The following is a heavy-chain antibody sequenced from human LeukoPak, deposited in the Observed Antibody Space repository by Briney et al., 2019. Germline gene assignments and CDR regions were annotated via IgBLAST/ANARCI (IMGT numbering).Heavy chain of an antibody. CDR1: GGTFSIYA. CDR3: ASNYYYYGMDV. Sequence: SVKVSCKASGGTFSIYAISWVRQAPGQGLEWMGGIIPIFGTAHYAQKFQGRVTITADESTSTAYMELSSLKSEDTAVYCCASNYYYYGMDVWGQGTTVTVSS. J-gene: IGHJ6*02. V-gene: IGHV1-69*13. CDR2: IIPIFGTA.